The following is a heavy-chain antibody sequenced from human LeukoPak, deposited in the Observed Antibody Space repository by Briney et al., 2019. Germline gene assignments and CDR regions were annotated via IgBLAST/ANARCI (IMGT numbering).Heavy chain of an antibody. CDR2: IRYDGSSE. V-gene: IGHV3-30*02. J-gene: IGHJ5*02. Sequence: PGGSLRLSCAASGFTFSDYGIHWVRQAPGKGLEWVAFIRYDGSSEYYADSVKGRFTISRDNSKNTLYLQINSLRPEDAAVYYCAKGVTGTAPTHWFDPWGQGTLVTVSS. CDR3: AKGVTGTAPTHWFDP. D-gene: IGHD1-7*01. CDR1: GFTFSDYG.